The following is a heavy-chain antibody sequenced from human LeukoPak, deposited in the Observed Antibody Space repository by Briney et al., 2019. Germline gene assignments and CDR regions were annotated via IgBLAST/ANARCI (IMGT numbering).Heavy chain of an antibody. J-gene: IGHJ4*02. CDR1: GGSISSYY. Sequence: SETLSLTCTVSGGSISSYYWSWIRQPPGKGLEWIGYIYYSGSTNYNPSLKSRVTISVDTSMNQFSLKLSSVTAADTAIYYCARGGTTRDYFDYWGQGTLVTVSS. CDR3: ARGGTTRDYFDY. D-gene: IGHD2-15*01. V-gene: IGHV4-59*01. CDR2: IYYSGST.